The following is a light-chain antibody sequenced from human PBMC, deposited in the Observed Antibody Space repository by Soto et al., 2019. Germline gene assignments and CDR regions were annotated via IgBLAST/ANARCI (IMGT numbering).Light chain of an antibody. CDR2: DDD. V-gene: IGLV1-51*01. Sequence: QSVLTQPPSVSGAPGQKVTISCSGSSSNIGGNSVSWYQQFPGTAPKLLIYDDDKRPSGIPDRFSGSKSVTSATLGITGFQTGDEADYYCGSWDSSLSAYVFATGTKVTVL. J-gene: IGLJ1*01. CDR3: GSWDSSLSAYV. CDR1: SSNIGGNS.